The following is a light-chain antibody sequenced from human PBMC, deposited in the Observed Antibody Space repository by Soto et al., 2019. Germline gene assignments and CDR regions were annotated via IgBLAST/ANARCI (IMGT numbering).Light chain of an antibody. CDR2: EVT. V-gene: IGLV2-8*01. Sequence: QSVLTQPPSASGPLGQSVTISCTGTSSDVGVYNFVSWYQQHPGKAPRLMIYEVTKRPSGVPDRFSGSKSGNTASLTVSGLQAEDEADYYCSSYAGSNSYVFGTGTKLTVL. CDR1: SSDVGVYNF. J-gene: IGLJ1*01. CDR3: SSYAGSNSYV.